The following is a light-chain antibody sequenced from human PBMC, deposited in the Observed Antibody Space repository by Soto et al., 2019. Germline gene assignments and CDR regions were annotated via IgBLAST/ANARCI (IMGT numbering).Light chain of an antibody. Sequence: QPVLTQPSSLSGSPGPALTISRPGTNSDVGGYNSVSWYQQHPGKAPKLMIYDVSNRPSGVSNRFSGSKSGNTASLTISGLQAEDEADYYCSSYTSSSTLYVFGAGTKVTVL. J-gene: IGLJ1*01. CDR1: NSDVGGYNS. CDR3: SSYTSSSTLYV. CDR2: DVS. V-gene: IGLV2-14*01.